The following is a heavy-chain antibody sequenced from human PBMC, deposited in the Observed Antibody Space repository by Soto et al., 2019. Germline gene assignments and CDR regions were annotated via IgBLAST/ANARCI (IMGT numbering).Heavy chain of an antibody. CDR3: AGDSLLVVQANHNWFDP. Sequence: GAPVEVSCKASGYPFSSYGMRWVRQAPGQGLERMGWIGAYTGTTNYAQKIQGRVTMATDTSTSTAYMELRSLRSDDTAVYYCAGDSLLVVQANHNWFDPCGQXSLVTV. D-gene: IGHD2-15*01. CDR2: IGAYTGTT. J-gene: IGHJ5*02. CDR1: GYPFSSYG. V-gene: IGHV1-18*01.